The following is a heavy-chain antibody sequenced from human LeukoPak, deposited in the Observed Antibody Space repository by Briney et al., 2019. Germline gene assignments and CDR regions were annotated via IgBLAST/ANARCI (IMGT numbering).Heavy chain of an antibody. CDR3: ARDLSSGSYPREGAFDI. CDR1: GFTFSDYY. CDR2: ISSSGSTI. J-gene: IGHJ3*02. V-gene: IGHV3-11*01. D-gene: IGHD1-26*01. Sequence: AGGSLRLSCAASGFTFSDYYMSWNRQAQGKGLEWVSYISSSGSTIYYEDSVKGRFTISRDNAKNSLYLQMNSLRAEDTAVYYCARDLSSGSYPREGAFDIWGQGTMVTVSS.